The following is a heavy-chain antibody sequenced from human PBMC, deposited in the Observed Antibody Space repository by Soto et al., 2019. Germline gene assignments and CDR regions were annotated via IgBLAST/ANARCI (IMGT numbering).Heavy chain of an antibody. Sequence: SGPTLVNPTQTLTLTCTFSGFSLSTSGMCVSWIRQPPGKAQEWLALIDWDDDKHYSTSLKTRLTISKDTSKNQVVLTMTNTDPLDTATYYCARISKRYSSGWYAEGVDYWGQGTLVTVSS. CDR3: ARISKRYSSGWYAEGVDY. CDR1: GFSLSTSGMC. CDR2: IDWDDDK. V-gene: IGHV2-70*01. D-gene: IGHD6-19*01. J-gene: IGHJ4*02.